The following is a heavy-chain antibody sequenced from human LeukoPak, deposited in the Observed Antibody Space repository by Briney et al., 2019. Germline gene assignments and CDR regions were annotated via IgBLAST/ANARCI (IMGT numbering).Heavy chain of an antibody. Sequence: SETLSLTCAVSGGSISSSNWWSWVRQPPGKGLEWIGEIYHSGSTNYNPSLKSRVTISVDKSKNQFSLKLSSVTAADTAVYARGNPIAAAGPYWYFDLWGRGTLVTASS. D-gene: IGHD6-13*01. J-gene: IGHJ2*01. CDR1: GGSISSSNW. CDR2: IYHSGST. CDR3: GNPIAAAGPYWYFDL. V-gene: IGHV4-4*02.